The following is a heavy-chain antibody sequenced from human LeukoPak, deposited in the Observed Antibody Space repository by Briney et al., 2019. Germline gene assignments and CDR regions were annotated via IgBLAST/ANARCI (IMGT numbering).Heavy chain of an antibody. CDR3: ARDLDILTGYRYQFDY. CDR2: INPNSGGT. J-gene: IGHJ4*02. V-gene: IGHV1-2*02. CDR1: GYTFTGYY. Sequence: ASVKVSFKASGYTFTGYYMHWVRQAPGQGLEWMGWINPNSGGTNYPPKFQGRVTMTRDTSINTVYMELSRLGSDDTAVYYCARDLDILTGYRYQFDYWGQGTLVTVSS. D-gene: IGHD3-9*01.